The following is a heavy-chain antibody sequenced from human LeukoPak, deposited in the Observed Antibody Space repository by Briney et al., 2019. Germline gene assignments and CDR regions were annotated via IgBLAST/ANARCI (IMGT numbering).Heavy chain of an antibody. Sequence: SETLSLTCTVSGGSISSSSYYWGWIRQPPGKGLEWIGSIYYSGSTYYNPSLKSRVTISVDTSKNQFSLKLSSVTAADTAVYYCAREVGATGEANWFDPWGQGTLVTVSS. J-gene: IGHJ5*02. CDR2: IYYSGST. V-gene: IGHV4-39*07. CDR1: GGSISSSSYY. D-gene: IGHD1-26*01. CDR3: AREVGATGEANWFDP.